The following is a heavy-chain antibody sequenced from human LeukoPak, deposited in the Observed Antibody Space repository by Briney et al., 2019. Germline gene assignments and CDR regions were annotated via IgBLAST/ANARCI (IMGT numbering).Heavy chain of an antibody. D-gene: IGHD3-9*01. CDR3: AKDRGVLRYFDWLLSG. V-gene: IGHV3-23*01. CDR1: GFTFSSYA. Sequence: GGSLRLSCAASGFTFSSYAMSWVRQAPGKGLEWVSAISGSGGSTYYADSVKGRFTISRDNSKNTLYLQMNSLRAEDTAVYYCAKDRGVLRYFDWLLSGWRQGTLVTVSS. CDR2: ISGSGGST. J-gene: IGHJ4*02.